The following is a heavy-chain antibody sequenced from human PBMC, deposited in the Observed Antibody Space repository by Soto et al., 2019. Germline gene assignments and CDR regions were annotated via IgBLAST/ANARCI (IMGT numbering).Heavy chain of an antibody. CDR2: LYYGGST. V-gene: IGHV4-39*01. CDR1: GDSISSSLYY. Sequence: QLQLQESGPGLVKPSGTLSLTCTVSGDSISSSLYYWGWIRQPPGRDLEWIGSLYYGGSTYYNPSLQSRVTISVDTSKNQFSLKLTSVTAADTAVYYCATLPGTPGYFRHWGQGTLVTVSS. J-gene: IGHJ1*01. CDR3: ATLPGTPGYFRH. D-gene: IGHD3-10*01.